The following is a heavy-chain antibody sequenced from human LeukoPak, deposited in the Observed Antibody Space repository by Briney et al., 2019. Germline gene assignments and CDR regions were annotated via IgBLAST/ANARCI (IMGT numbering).Heavy chain of an antibody. Sequence: PGGSLRLSCAASGFTFSDVSMSWVRQAPGKGLEWVGRTKSFTDGGTTDYGAPVKGRFTVWRDNSKNTLYLQMTSLKTEDTGVYYCVTDRVVDPSKGRAFDVSGQGTMVTVSS. CDR1: GFTFSDVS. D-gene: IGHD2-8*02. CDR2: TKSFTDGGTT. CDR3: VTDRVVDPSKGRAFDV. J-gene: IGHJ3*01. V-gene: IGHV3-15*01.